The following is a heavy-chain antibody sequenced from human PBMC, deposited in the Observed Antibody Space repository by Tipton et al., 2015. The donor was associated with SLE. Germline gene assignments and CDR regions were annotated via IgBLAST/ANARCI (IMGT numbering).Heavy chain of an antibody. J-gene: IGHJ4*02. Sequence: TLSLTCTVSGGSISSGGYYWSWIRQHPGKGLEWIGHINYGGSTYYKPSLKSRLTISVDTSKNQFSLKLSSVTAADTAVYFCARGGVGDYDYFDYWGQGTLVTVSS. CDR1: GGSISSGGYY. V-gene: IGHV4-31*03. CDR3: ARGGVGDYDYFDY. D-gene: IGHD4-17*01. CDR2: INYGGST.